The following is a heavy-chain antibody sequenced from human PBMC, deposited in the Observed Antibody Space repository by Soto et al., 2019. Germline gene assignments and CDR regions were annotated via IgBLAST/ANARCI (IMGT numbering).Heavy chain of an antibody. D-gene: IGHD3-3*01. CDR1: GFTFSSYA. CDR2: ISGSGGST. V-gene: IGHV3-23*01. Sequence: GGSLRLSFAASGFTFSSYAMSWVRQAPGKGLEWVSSISGSGGSTYYADSVKVRFTISRDNSKNTLYLQMNSLRAEDTAVYYCAKDQYDFWSGYSHFYXWGQGTLFPVSX. CDR3: AKDQYDFWSGYSHFYX. J-gene: IGHJ4*02.